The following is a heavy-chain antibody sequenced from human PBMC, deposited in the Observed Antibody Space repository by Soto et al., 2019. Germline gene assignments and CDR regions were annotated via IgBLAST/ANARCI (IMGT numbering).Heavy chain of an antibody. D-gene: IGHD6-19*01. CDR3: ARGRHWLDY. Sequence: SETLSLTCTVSGGSINSYYWSWIRQPPGKAPEWIGYIYYSGSTNYNPSLMSRVTISVDTSKSHFSLKLSSVTAADTAVYYCARGRHWLDYWGQGTLVTVSS. V-gene: IGHV4-59*01. CDR2: IYYSGST. CDR1: GGSINSYY. J-gene: IGHJ4*02.